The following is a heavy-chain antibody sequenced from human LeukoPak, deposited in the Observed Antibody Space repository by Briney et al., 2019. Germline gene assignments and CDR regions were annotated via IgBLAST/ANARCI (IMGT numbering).Heavy chain of an antibody. Sequence: ASVKVSCKPSGYTFTAYYIHWVRQAPGQGLEWMGWINPNSGGTDYAQKFQGRVTMTRGTSISTVYMELSRLTYDDTAVYYCARGVGVDSLRRLDPWGQGTLVTVSS. D-gene: IGHD3-22*01. J-gene: IGHJ5*02. V-gene: IGHV1-2*02. CDR3: ARGVGVDSLRRLDP. CDR2: INPNSGGT. CDR1: GYTFTAYY.